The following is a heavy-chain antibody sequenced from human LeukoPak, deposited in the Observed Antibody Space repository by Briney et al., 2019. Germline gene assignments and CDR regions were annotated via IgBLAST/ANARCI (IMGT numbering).Heavy chain of an antibody. V-gene: IGHV3-30*04. CDR1: GFTFSSYA. D-gene: IGHD6-13*01. CDR2: ISYDGSNK. CDR3: ARGDSSSWYYFDY. J-gene: IGHJ4*02. Sequence: GGSLRLSCAASGFTFSSYAMHWVRQAPGKGLGWVAFISYDGSNKYYADSVKGRFTISRDNSKNALYLQMNSLRAEDTAAYYCARGDSSSWYYFDYWGQGTLVTVSS.